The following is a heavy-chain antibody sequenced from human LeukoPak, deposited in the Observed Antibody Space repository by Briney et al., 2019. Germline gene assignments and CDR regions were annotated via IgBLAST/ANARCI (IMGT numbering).Heavy chain of an antibody. Sequence: SETLSLTCAVYGGSFSGYYWSWIRQPPGKGLEWIGEINHSGSTNYNPSLKSRVTISVDTSKNQFSLKLSSVTAADTAVYYCARRFGGYCSSTSCYYYGMDVLGKGTTVTVSS. V-gene: IGHV4-34*01. CDR3: ARRFGGYCSSTSCYYYGMDV. CDR1: GGSFSGYY. CDR2: INHSGST. J-gene: IGHJ6*04. D-gene: IGHD2-2*01.